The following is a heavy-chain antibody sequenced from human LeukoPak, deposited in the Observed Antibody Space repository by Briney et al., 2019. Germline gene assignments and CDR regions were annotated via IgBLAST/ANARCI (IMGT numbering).Heavy chain of an antibody. CDR3: AKVPAKYGGKVQLDY. CDR1: GFTFSSYA. Sequence: GGSLRLSCAASGFTFSSYAMSWVRQAPGKGLEWASAISGSGGSTYYADSVKGRFTISRDNSKNTLYLQMNSLRAEDTAVYYCAKVPAKYGGKVQLDYWGQGTLVTVSS. CDR2: ISGSGGST. J-gene: IGHJ4*02. D-gene: IGHD4-23*01. V-gene: IGHV3-23*01.